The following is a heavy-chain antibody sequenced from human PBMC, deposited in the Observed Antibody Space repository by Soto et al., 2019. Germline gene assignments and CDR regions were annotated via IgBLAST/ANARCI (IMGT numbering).Heavy chain of an antibody. CDR3: AREGVYCSSTSCYWGNNWFDP. CDR1: GFTVSSNY. D-gene: IGHD2-2*01. Sequence: EVQLVETGGGLIQPGGSLRLSCAASGFTVSSNYMSWVRQAPGKGLEWVSVIYSGGSTYYADSVKGRFSISRDNSKNTLYLQMNSLRAEDTAVYYCAREGVYCSSTSCYWGNNWFDPWGQGTLVTVSS. V-gene: IGHV3-53*02. CDR2: IYSGGST. J-gene: IGHJ5*02.